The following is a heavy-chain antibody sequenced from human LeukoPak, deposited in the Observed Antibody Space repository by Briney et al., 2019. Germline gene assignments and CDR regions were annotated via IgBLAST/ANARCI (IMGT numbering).Heavy chain of an antibody. CDR3: VKDRYYGSGSWYYGMDV. CDR1: GFTFSSYA. CDR2: ISSSGGST. V-gene: IGHV3-64D*06. J-gene: IGHJ6*04. Sequence: GGSLRLSCSASGFTFSSYAMHWVRQAPGKGLEYVSAISSSGGSTYYADSVKGRFTISRDNAKNTLYLQMSSLRAEDTAVYYCVKDRYYGSGSWYYGMDVWGKGTTVTVSS. D-gene: IGHD3-10*01.